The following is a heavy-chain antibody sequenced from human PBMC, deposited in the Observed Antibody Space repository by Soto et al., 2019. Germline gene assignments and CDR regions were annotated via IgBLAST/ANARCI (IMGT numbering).Heavy chain of an antibody. CDR3: ARDEGCGGGSCYSIWRY. CDR2: IKEDGSEK. D-gene: IGHD2-15*01. Sequence: EVQLVESGGGLVQPGGSLRLSCAASGFSFGSYWISWVRQAPGKGLEWVANIKEDGSEKYYVDSVKGRFTISRDNAKNSPYLQMNSLRAEDTAVYYCARDEGCGGGSCYSIWRYWGQGTLVTVSP. CDR1: GFSFGSYW. J-gene: IGHJ4*02. V-gene: IGHV3-7*01.